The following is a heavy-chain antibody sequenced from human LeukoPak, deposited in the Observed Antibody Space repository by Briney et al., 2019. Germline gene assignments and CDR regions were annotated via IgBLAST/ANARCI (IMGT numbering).Heavy chain of an antibody. Sequence: PSETLSLTCTVSGGSKNSYFWNWIRQPPWKGLEWIGYIYYSGNTKYNPSLQSRVTISLDTSKNRFSLKLSSVTAAATAVYYCTRVPASDGGYFDSWGQGTLVTVSS. CDR3: TRVPASDGGYFDS. D-gene: IGHD3-16*01. CDR1: GGSKNSYF. V-gene: IGHV4-59*01. CDR2: IYYSGNT. J-gene: IGHJ4*02.